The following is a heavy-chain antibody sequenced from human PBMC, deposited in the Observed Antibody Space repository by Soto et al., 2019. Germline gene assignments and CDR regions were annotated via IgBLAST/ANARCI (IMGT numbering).Heavy chain of an antibody. D-gene: IGHD3-3*01. V-gene: IGHV4-38-2*01. Sequence: KPSETLSLTCVVSSYVIESGHYWGWVRQPPGRGLEWVGSIYDSGTTYYNPSLRSRVTTSADTSKNQFSLSLTSVTAADTAVYYCARSPQYYTPGSSPFDYWGPGTMVTVSS. CDR2: IYDSGTT. J-gene: IGHJ4*03. CDR3: ARSPQYYTPGSSPFDY. CDR1: SYVIESGHY.